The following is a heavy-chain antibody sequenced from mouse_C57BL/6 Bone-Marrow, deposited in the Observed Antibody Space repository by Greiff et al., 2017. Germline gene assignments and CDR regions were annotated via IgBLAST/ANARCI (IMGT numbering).Heavy chain of an antibody. CDR2: IYPGSGST. J-gene: IGHJ1*03. CDR3: ARKATTAFRWYFDV. D-gene: IGHD1-2*01. Sequence: QVQLQQPGAELVKPGASVKMSCKASGYTFTSYWITWVKQRPGQGLEWIGDIYPGSGSTNYNEKFKSKATLTVDTSSSTAYMQLSSLTSEDSAVYYCARKATTAFRWYFDVWGTGTTVTVSS. V-gene: IGHV1-55*01. CDR1: GYTFTSYW.